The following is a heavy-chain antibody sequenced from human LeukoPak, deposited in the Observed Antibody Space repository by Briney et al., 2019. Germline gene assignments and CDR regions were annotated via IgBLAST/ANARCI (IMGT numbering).Heavy chain of an antibody. CDR1: GYSISSGYY. J-gene: IGHJ4*02. CDR2: IYHSGST. Sequence: PSETLSLTCAVSGYSISSGYYWGWIRQPPGKGLEWIGSIYHSGSTYYNPSLKSRVTISVDTSKNQFSLKLSSVTAADTAVYYCARLAGATYVDYWGQGTLVTVSS. CDR3: ARLAGATYVDY. V-gene: IGHV4-38-2*01. D-gene: IGHD1-26*01.